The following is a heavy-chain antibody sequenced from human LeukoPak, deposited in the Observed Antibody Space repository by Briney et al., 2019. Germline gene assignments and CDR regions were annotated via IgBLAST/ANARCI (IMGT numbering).Heavy chain of an antibody. Sequence: ASVKVSCKASGYTFNSYGISWVRQAPGQGLEWMGWISAYNGNTNYAQKLQGRVTMTTETSTSTAYLELRSLRSDDTAVYYCARGLQENLAWLQAFSAFDFWGQGTMVTVSS. CDR1: GYTFNSYG. D-gene: IGHD5-24*01. CDR2: ISAYNGNT. V-gene: IGHV1-18*01. CDR3: ARGLQENLAWLQAFSAFDF. J-gene: IGHJ3*01.